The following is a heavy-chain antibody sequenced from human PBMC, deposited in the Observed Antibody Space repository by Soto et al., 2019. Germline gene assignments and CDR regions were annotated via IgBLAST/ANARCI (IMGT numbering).Heavy chain of an antibody. J-gene: IGHJ6*03. D-gene: IGHD4-17*01. V-gene: IGHV4-39*01. CDR1: GGSISSSSYY. CDR3: ARHFGGDYVGYYYYYMDV. Sequence: SETLSLTCTVSGGSISSSSYYWGWIRQPPGKGLEWIGSIYYSGSTYYNPSLKSRVTISVDTSKNQFSLKLSSVTAADTAVYYCARHFGGDYVGYYYYYMDVWGKGTTVTVSS. CDR2: IYYSGST.